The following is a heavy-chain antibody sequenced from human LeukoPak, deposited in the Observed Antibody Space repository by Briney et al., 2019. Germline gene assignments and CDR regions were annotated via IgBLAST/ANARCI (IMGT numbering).Heavy chain of an antibody. CDR2: IKQDGSES. J-gene: IGHJ4*02. CDR1: GFSFSSYW. D-gene: IGHD4-17*01. CDR3: AREEDNSDEYLREDY. Sequence: GGSLRLSCVVSGFSFSSYWMSWVRQAPGKGPEWVANIKQDGSESYYVDSVKGRFTISRDNAKNSLYLQMNSLRAEDTAVYYCAREEDNSDEYLREDYWGQGTLVTVSS. V-gene: IGHV3-7*01.